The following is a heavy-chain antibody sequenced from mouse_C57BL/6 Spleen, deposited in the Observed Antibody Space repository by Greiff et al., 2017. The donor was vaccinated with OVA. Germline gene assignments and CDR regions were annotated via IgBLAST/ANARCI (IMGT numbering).Heavy chain of an antibody. J-gene: IGHJ1*03. CDR3: ASDNYYGSSYGMYCDV. CDR1: GFTFSDYY. D-gene: IGHD1-1*01. Sequence: EVMLVESEGGLVQPGSSMKLSCTASGFTFSDYYMAWVRQVPEKGLEWVANINYDGSRPYYLDSLKSRFIISRDNAKNILYLQMSSLKFEDTATYYCASDNYYGSSYGMYCDVWGTGTTVTVSS. CDR2: INYDGSRP. V-gene: IGHV5-16*01.